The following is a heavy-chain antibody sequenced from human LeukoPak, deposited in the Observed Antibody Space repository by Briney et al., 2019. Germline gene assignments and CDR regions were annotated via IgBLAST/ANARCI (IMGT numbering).Heavy chain of an antibody. Sequence: GESLKISCKGSGHRFNSYWIGWVRQMPGKGLEWMGIIYPGDSDTRYSPSFQGQVTISADKSISTTYLQWSSLKASDTAMYYCARLISGSLGEYFQYWGQGTLVTVSS. CDR3: ARLISGSLGEYFQY. CDR1: GHRFNSYW. D-gene: IGHD1-26*01. V-gene: IGHV5-51*01. J-gene: IGHJ1*01. CDR2: IYPGDSDT.